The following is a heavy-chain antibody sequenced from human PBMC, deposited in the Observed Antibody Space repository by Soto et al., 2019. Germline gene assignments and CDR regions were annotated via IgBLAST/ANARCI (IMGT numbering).Heavy chain of an antibody. J-gene: IGHJ5*02. CDR2: IYYSGST. V-gene: IGHV4-30-4*01. CDR1: GGSISSGDYY. CDR3: ASLGYCSSTSCYEFDP. Sequence: SETLSLTCTVSGGSISSGDYYWSWIRQPPGKGLEWIGYIYYSGSTYYNPSLKSRVTISVDTSKNQFSLKLSSVTAADTAVYYCASLGYCSSTSCYEFDPWGQGTLVTVSS. D-gene: IGHD2-2*01.